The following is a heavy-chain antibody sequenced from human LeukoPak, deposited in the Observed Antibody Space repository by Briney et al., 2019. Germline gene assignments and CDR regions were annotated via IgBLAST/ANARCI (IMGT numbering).Heavy chain of an antibody. CDR2: IYYSGST. D-gene: IGHD4-23*01. V-gene: IGHV4-39*02. CDR1: GGSISSSSYY. Sequence: NPSETLSLTCTVSGGSISSSSYYWGGIRQPPGKGLEWIGSIYYSGSTYYNPSLKSRVTISVDTSKNQFSLKLSSVTAADTAVYYCARDYGGHFDYWGQGTLVTVSS. J-gene: IGHJ4*02. CDR3: ARDYGGHFDY.